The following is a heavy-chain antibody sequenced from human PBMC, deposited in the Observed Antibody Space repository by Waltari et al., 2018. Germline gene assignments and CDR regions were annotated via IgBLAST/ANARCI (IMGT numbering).Heavy chain of an antibody. Sequence: QVQLVQSGTEVKKPGASVKVSCEASGYTFTAFHMHWVPQTPGHGLEWMGWINPNSGDTKFAEKFQGRVTMTRDTSISTAYIELSRLQSDDTAVYYCARDTSPLYYDSAGLDAFDSWGQGTLVTVSS. V-gene: IGHV1-2*02. D-gene: IGHD3-22*01. CDR2: INPNSGDT. CDR3: ARDTSPLYYDSAGLDAFDS. CDR1: GYTFTAFH. J-gene: IGHJ3*02.